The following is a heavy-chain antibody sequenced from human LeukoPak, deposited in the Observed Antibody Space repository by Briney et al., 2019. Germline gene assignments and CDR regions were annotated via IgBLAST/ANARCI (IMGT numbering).Heavy chain of an antibody. CDR1: VDSISRDY. D-gene: IGHD3-22*01. CDR3: VRTYNYDTSGYDY. J-gene: IGHJ4*02. V-gene: IGHV4-59*01. CDR2: IYYSGSI. Sequence: SQTLSLTCTVSVDSISRDYWSWVRQPPGKGREWSGYIYYSGSISYNPSLKSRVTITIDTSKNHFYLTLSSVTAAETAVYYCVRTYNYDTSGYDYWGQGTLVTVSS.